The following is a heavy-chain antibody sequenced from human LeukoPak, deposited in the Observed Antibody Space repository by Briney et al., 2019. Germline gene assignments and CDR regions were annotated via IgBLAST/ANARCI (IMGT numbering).Heavy chain of an antibody. CDR1: GGSFSGYY. J-gene: IGHJ4*02. Sequence: PSETLFLTCAVYGGSFSGYYWSWIRQPPGKGLEWIGEMNHSGSSNYNPSLKSRVTISVDTSKNQFSLKVSSVTAADTAVYYCARGRGRLDYWGQGTLVTVSS. CDR3: ARGRGRLDY. V-gene: IGHV4-34*01. D-gene: IGHD3-10*01. CDR2: MNHSGSS.